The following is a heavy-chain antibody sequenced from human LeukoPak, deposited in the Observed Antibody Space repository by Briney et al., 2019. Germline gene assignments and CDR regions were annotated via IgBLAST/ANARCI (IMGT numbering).Heavy chain of an antibody. CDR3: AKVYRYCDSSCQH. D-gene: IGHD3-22*01. CDR1: GFTFDDYA. CDR2: ISGDGRST. J-gene: IGHJ1*01. V-gene: IGHV3-43*02. Sequence: GGSLRLSCAASGFTFDDYAMHWVRQAPGKGLEWVSLISGDGRSTYFADSVKGRFTISRDNSKNSLYLQMNSLRTEDTALYYCAKVYRYCDSSCQHWGQGTLVTVSS.